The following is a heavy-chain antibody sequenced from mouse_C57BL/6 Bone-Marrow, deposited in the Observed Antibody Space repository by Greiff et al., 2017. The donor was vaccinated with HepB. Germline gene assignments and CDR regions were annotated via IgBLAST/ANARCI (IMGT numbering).Heavy chain of an antibody. CDR2: INPYNGGT. CDR1: GYTFTDYY. J-gene: IGHJ2*01. Sequence: EVQLQQSGPVLVKPGASVKMSCKASGYTFTDYYMNWVKQSHGKSLEWIGVINPYNGGTSYNQKFKGKATLTVDKSSSTAYMELNSLTSEDSAVYYCARRGFLLGRFDYWGQGTTLTVSS. D-gene: IGHD4-1*01. CDR3: ARRGFLLGRFDY. V-gene: IGHV1-19*01.